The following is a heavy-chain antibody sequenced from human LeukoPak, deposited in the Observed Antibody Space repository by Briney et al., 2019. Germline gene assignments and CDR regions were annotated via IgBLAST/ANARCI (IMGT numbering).Heavy chain of an antibody. J-gene: IGHJ5*02. D-gene: IGHD1-26*01. CDR2: INTDGSST. CDR3: ARGTYGLRIDNWFDP. CDR1: GFTFDDYA. Sequence: GGSLRLSCAASGFTFDDYAMHWVRQAPGKGLVWVSRINTDGSSTSYADSVKGRFTISRDNAKNTLYLQMNSLRAEDTAVYYCARGTYGLRIDNWFDPWGQGTLVTVSS. V-gene: IGHV3-74*01.